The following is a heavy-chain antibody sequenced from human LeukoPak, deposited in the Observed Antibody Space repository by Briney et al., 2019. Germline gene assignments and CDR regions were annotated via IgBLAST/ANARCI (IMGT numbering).Heavy chain of an antibody. J-gene: IGHJ6*02. CDR3: ARGRYCSSTSCYYYYYYGMDV. V-gene: IGHV4-34*01. CDR2: INHSGST. CDR1: GGSFSGYY. Sequence: SETLSLTCAVYGGSFSGYYWSWIRQPPGKGLEWIAEINHSGSTNYNPSLKSRVTISVDTSKNQFSLKLSSVTAADTAVYYCARGRYCSSTSCYYYYYYGMDVWGQGTTVTVSS. D-gene: IGHD2-2*01.